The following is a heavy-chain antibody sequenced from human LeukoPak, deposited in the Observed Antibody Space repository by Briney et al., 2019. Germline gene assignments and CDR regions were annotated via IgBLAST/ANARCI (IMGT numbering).Heavy chain of an antibody. Sequence: ASVKVSCKASGYTFTGYYMHWVRQAPGQGLEWMGWINPNSGGTNYAQKFQGRVTMTRDTSISTAYMELSGLRSDDTAVYYCAGSSGYSSSWYFDYWGQGTLVTVSS. CDR3: AGSSGYSSSWYFDY. J-gene: IGHJ4*02. V-gene: IGHV1-2*02. CDR2: INPNSGGT. D-gene: IGHD6-13*01. CDR1: GYTFTGYY.